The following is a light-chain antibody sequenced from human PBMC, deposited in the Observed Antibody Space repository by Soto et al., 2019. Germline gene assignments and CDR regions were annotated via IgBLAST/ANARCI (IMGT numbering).Light chain of an antibody. Sequence: QSALTQPASVSGSPGQSITISCTGTGSDVGGYNYVSWYQQHPGKAPKLMIYDVSNRPSGVSNRFSGSKSGNTASLTISGLQAEDEADYYCSSYTSSSTPGFGGGTKVTVL. CDR3: SSYTSSSTPG. CDR2: DVS. J-gene: IGLJ2*01. CDR1: GSDVGGYNY. V-gene: IGLV2-14*01.